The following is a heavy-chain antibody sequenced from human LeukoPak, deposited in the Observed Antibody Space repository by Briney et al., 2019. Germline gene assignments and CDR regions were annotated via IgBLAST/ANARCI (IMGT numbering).Heavy chain of an antibody. D-gene: IGHD6-6*01. CDR1: GFTFSSYA. CDR2: ISSSGGWT. Sequence: GRSLRLSCAASGFTFSSYAMSWVRQAPGQGLEAVSAISSSGGWTYYADSVKGRFTISRDNSKNTLYLQMNSLRAEDTAVYYCVKDPYSSSSGGPYAMDVWGQGTTVTVSS. V-gene: IGHV3-23*01. CDR3: VKDPYSSSSGGPYAMDV. J-gene: IGHJ6*02.